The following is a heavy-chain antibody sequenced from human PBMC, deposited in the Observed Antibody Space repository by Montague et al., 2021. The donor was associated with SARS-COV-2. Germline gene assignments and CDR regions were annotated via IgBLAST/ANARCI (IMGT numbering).Heavy chain of an antibody. CDR1: GRSISSYY. Sequence: SDSLSLTRTLSGRSISSYYWSWIRQPPGKGLEWIGRISISGSTNYNPSLKSRVTISVDTSKNQFSLKLSSVTAADTAVYYCARDIAVAGLFDYWGQGTLVTVSS. J-gene: IGHJ4*02. CDR2: ISISGST. V-gene: IGHV4-4*08. D-gene: IGHD6-19*01. CDR3: ARDIAVAGLFDY.